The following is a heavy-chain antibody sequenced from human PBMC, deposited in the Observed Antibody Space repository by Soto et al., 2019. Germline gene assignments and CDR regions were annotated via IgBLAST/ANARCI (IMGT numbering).Heavy chain of an antibody. CDR1: GGTFSSYA. V-gene: IGHV1-69*13. Sequence: SVKVSCKASGGTFSSYAISWVRQAPGQGLEWMGGIIPIFGTANYAQKFQGRVTITADESMSTAYMELSSLRSEDTAVYYCARRSRVDTAMVRFDYGMDVWGQGTTVTVSS. CDR3: ARRSRVDTAMVRFDYGMDV. J-gene: IGHJ6*02. D-gene: IGHD5-18*01. CDR2: IIPIFGTA.